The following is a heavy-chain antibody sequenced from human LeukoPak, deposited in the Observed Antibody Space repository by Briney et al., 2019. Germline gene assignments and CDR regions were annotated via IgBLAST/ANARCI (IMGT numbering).Heavy chain of an antibody. CDR1: GASITNSY. J-gene: IGHJ4*02. V-gene: IGHV4-4*09. CDR2: IYSSGNT. D-gene: IGHD4-23*01. Sequence: PSETLSLTCTVSGASITNSYWNWVRQPPGKGLEWIGYIYSSGNTNYNPSLKSRVTISLDVSKNQFSLKLTSVTAADTAVYYCANSYDGKIVPFDNWGQGALVAVSS. CDR3: ANSYDGKIVPFDN.